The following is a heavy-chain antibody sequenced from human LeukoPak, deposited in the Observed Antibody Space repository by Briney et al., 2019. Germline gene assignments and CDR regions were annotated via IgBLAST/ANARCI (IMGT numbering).Heavy chain of an antibody. Sequence: GGSLRLSCAVSGFTFSSYSMNWVRRAPGKGLEWVSYICSGVSTRYYADSVKGRFTISRDNGKHSLYLQMKSLRAEDTAVYYCAREGSDFWSGYSKGYFDYWGRGTLVTVSS. CDR3: AREGSDFWSGYSKGYFDY. CDR1: GFTFSSYS. V-gene: IGHV3-48*01. J-gene: IGHJ4*02. D-gene: IGHD3-3*01. CDR2: ICSGVSTR.